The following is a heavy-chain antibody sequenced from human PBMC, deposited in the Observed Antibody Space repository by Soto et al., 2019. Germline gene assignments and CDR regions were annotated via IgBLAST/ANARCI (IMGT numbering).Heavy chain of an antibody. V-gene: IGHV1-18*01. D-gene: IGHD3-10*01. J-gene: IGHJ4*02. CDR2: ISAYNGNT. CDR1: GDTFASFG. CDR3: ARDQESITDRILQY. Sequence: GASVKVSCKASGDTFASFGFSWVRQAPGQGLEWLGWISAYNGNTHYAQKVRDRVTLTTDTSTNTAYMELRSLTSDDTAVYCCARDQESITDRILQYWGQGTRVTVSS.